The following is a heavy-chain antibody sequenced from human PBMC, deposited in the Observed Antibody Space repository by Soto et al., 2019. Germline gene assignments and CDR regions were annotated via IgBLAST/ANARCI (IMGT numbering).Heavy chain of an antibody. CDR1: GFTFSNAW. CDR2: IKGETDGGTT. D-gene: IGHD3-22*01. CDR3: TTGLSNGYYNFDY. J-gene: IGHJ4*02. V-gene: IGHV3-15*01. Sequence: PGGSLSLSCAASGFTFSNAWMSWVRQAPGKGLEWIGRIKGETDGGTTDYAAPVKGRFTISRDHSKDTLYLHMNSLKTEDTAVYYCTTGLSNGYYNFDYWGQGTPVTVSS.